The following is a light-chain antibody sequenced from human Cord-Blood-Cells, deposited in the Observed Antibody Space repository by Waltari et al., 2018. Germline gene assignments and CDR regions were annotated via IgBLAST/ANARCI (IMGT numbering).Light chain of an antibody. CDR2: EGS. CDR3: CSYAGSTV. V-gene: IGLV2-23*01. CDR1: SSDVGSYNL. J-gene: IGLJ2*01. Sequence: QSALTQPASVSGSPGQSITISCTATSSDVGSYNLVSWYQQHPGKAPKLMIYEGSKRPSGVTNRFSGSKSGNTASLTISGLQAEDEADYYCCSYAGSTVFGGGTKLTVL.